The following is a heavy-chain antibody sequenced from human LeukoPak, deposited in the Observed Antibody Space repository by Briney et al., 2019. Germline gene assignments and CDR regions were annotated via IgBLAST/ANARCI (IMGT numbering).Heavy chain of an antibody. CDR2: ISGSGGST. D-gene: IGHD3-10*01. J-gene: IGHJ1*01. CDR1: GFTFSSYG. CDR3: XXXXXGVIITGSEYFQH. Sequence: GGSLRLSCAASGFTFSSYGMSWVRQAPGKGLEWVSAISGSGGSTYYADSVKGRFTISRDNSKNTLYLQINSLRAEDTAVYYXXXXXXGVIITGSEYFQHWGQGTLVTVSS. V-gene: IGHV3-23*01.